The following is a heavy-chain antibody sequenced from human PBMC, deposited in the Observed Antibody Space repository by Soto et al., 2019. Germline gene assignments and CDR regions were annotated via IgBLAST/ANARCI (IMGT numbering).Heavy chain of an antibody. CDR3: ARGQRALITFGPFDP. CDR2: VSGTGGYT. Sequence: GGSLRLSCAASGFTLSSYAMSWVRQAPGKGLEWVSTVSGTGGYTYYADSVKGRFTISRDDSKNTLFLHMNSLRAADTAVYYCARGQRALITFGPFDPWGQGTLVTVSS. CDR1: GFTLSSYA. J-gene: IGHJ5*02. V-gene: IGHV3-23*01. D-gene: IGHD1-26*01.